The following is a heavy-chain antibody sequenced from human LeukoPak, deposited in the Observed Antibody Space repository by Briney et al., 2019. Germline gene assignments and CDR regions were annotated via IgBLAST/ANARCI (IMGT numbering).Heavy chain of an antibody. CDR2: ISGSGGST. CDR3: AKGRGGTVTSGLNY. V-gene: IGHV3-23*01. CDR1: GFTFSSYA. Sequence: PGGSLRLSCAASGFTFSSYAMSWVRQAPGKGLEWVSVISGSGGSTYYADSVKGRFTISRDNSKNTLYLQMNSLRAEATAIYYCAKGRGGTVTSGLNYWGQGTLVTVSS. D-gene: IGHD4-17*01. J-gene: IGHJ4*02.